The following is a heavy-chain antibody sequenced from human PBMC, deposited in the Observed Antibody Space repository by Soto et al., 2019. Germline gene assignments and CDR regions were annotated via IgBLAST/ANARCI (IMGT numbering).Heavy chain of an antibody. J-gene: IGHJ6*02. CDR1: GFTFTSSA. V-gene: IGHV1-58*01. D-gene: IGHD3-9*01. CDR2: IVVGSGNT. Sequence: TSVKVTCNASGFTFTSSAVQWVRQARGQRLEWIGWIVVGSGNTNYAQKFQERVTITRDMSTSTAYMELSSLRSEDTAVYYCAADLRGYDILTGYYVYYYYYGMDVWGQGTTVTVSS. CDR3: AADLRGYDILTGYYVYYYYYGMDV.